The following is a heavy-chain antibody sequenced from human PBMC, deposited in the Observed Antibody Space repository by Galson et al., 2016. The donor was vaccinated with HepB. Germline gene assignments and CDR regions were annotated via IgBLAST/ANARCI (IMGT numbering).Heavy chain of an antibody. J-gene: IGHJ4*02. CDR3: AHTPPRYYYGPDKPFYFGY. CDR2: IYWNDNE. Sequence: PALVKPTQTLTLTCTFSGFSLSTSGVGVGWIRLPPGKALEWLALIYWNDNERYSPSLKSRLTITKDISKNQVVLTMTNVDPVDTATYYCAHTPPRYYYGPDKPFYFGYWGQGALFTVSS. CDR1: GFSLSTSGVG. V-gene: IGHV2-5*01. D-gene: IGHD3-10*01.